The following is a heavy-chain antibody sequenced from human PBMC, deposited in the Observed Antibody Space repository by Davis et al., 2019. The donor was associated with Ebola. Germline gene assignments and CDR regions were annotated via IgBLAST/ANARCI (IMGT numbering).Heavy chain of an antibody. Sequence: PGGSLRLSCAASGFTFSSYWMSWVRQAPGKGLEWVANIKQDGSEKYYVDSVKGRFTISRDNAKNSLYLQMNSLRAEDTAVYYCARDRSSSWYERRSYGMDVWGQGTTVTVSS. V-gene: IGHV3-7*01. CDR2: IKQDGSEK. CDR3: ARDRSSSWYERRSYGMDV. CDR1: GFTFSSYW. D-gene: IGHD6-13*01. J-gene: IGHJ6*02.